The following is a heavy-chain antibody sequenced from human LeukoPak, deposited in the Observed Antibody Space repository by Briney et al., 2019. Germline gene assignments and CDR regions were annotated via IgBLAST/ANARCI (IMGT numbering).Heavy chain of an antibody. Sequence: SETLSLTCTVSGGSISSYYWSWIRQPAGKGLEWIGRIYTSGSTNYNPSLKSRATISVDKSKNQFSLKLSSVTAADTAVYYCARAYSSSWYLDYWGQGTLVTVSS. CDR2: IYTSGST. J-gene: IGHJ4*02. V-gene: IGHV4-4*07. D-gene: IGHD6-13*01. CDR1: GGSISSYY. CDR3: ARAYSSSWYLDY.